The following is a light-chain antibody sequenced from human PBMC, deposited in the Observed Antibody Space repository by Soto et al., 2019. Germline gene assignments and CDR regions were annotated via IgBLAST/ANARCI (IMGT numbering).Light chain of an antibody. CDR1: QSLTRNY. CDR2: GAS. V-gene: IGKV3D-20*02. CDR3: QQRSNWPPYT. Sequence: DIVLTQSPGTLSLSPGERATLSCRASQSLTRNYLAWFRQKPGQAPKLLISGASTRATGIPDRFSGSGSGTDFTLTISSLEPEDFAVYYCQQRSNWPPYTFGQGTQL. J-gene: IGKJ2*01.